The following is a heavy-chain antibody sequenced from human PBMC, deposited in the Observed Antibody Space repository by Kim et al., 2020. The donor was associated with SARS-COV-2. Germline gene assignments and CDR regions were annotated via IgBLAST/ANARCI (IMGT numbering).Heavy chain of an antibody. D-gene: IGHD3-9*01. CDR3: ARARYYDILTGYYRPIYYYGMDV. CDR2: IYYSGST. CDR1: GGSISSYY. Sequence: SETLSLTCTVSGGSISSYYWSWIRQPPGKGLEWIGYIYYSGSTNYNPSLKSRVTISVDTSKNQFSLKLSSVTAADTAVYYCARARYYDILTGYYRPIYYYGMDVWGQGTTVTVSS. V-gene: IGHV4-59*01. J-gene: IGHJ6*02.